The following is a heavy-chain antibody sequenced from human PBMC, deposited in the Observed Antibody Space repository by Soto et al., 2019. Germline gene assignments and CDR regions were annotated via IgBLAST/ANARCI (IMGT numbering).Heavy chain of an antibody. V-gene: IGHV3-30*13. CDR3: VSDRGYGHASVPYS. CDR1: GFTFTSYG. CDR2: ISYDGGLQ. D-gene: IGHD5-18*01. Sequence: QAHLVESGGGVVQPGRSLRLSCAASGFTFTSYGMHWVRQAPGTRLEWVAVISYDGGLQHYADSVKGRFTISRDNSKNRVPLQKNSLRAEDSAVYYCVSDRGYGHASVPYSWGQGTLVSVSS. J-gene: IGHJ4*02.